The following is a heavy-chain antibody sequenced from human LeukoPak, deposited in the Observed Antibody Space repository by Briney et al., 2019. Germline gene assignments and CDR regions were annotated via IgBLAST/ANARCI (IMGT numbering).Heavy chain of an antibody. Sequence: GGSLRLSCAASGFTFSSHWMHWVRQAPGKGLVWVSRINFDGSSTNYADSVKGRFTISRDNAKDTLYLQINTLRAEDTAVYYCARGITGMYYYDPWGQGTLVTVSS. CDR1: GFTFSSHW. CDR3: ARGITGMYYYDP. D-gene: IGHD3-10*01. V-gene: IGHV3-74*01. J-gene: IGHJ5*02. CDR2: INFDGSST.